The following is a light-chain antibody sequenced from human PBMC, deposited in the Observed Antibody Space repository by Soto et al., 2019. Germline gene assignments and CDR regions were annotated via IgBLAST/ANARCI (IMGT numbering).Light chain of an antibody. CDR3: QQYGSSPLYT. Sequence: EIVLTQSPGTLSLSPGERATLSCRASQSVSSSYLAWYQQKAGQAPRLLIYGASSRATGIPDRFSGSGSGTDFTLTISRLDSEDFAVYYCQQYGSSPLYTFGQGTKLEIK. CDR2: GAS. CDR1: QSVSSSY. V-gene: IGKV3-20*01. J-gene: IGKJ2*01.